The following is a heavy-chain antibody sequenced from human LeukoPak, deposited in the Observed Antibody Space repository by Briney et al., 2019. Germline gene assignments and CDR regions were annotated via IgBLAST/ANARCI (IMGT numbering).Heavy chain of an antibody. D-gene: IGHD1-26*01. Sequence: GESLKISCKGSGYSFTSYWIGWVRQMPGRGLEWMGIIYPGDSDTRYSPSFQGQVTISADKSISTAYLQWSSLTASDAAMYYCATSYSGTDFDYWGQGTLVTVSS. CDR2: IYPGDSDT. V-gene: IGHV5-51*01. CDR1: GYSFTSYW. CDR3: ATSYSGTDFDY. J-gene: IGHJ4*02.